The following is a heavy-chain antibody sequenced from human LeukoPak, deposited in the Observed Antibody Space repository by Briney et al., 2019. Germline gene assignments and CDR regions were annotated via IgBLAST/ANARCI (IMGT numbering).Heavy chain of an antibody. CDR3: AKHSSTSCVDY. V-gene: IGHV3-23*01. CDR1: GFTFSNYA. D-gene: IGHD2-2*01. J-gene: IGHJ4*02. CDR2: ISGSGETT. Sequence: GGSLRLSCAASGFTFSNYAMTWVRQAPGKGLEWVSSISGSGETTYYADSVKGRLSISRDNSKNTLYLQMNSLRAEDTAVYYCAKHSSTSCVDYWGQGTLVTVSS.